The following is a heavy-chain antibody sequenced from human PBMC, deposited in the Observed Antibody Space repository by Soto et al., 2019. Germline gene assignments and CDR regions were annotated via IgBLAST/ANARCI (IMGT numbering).Heavy chain of an antibody. D-gene: IGHD3-22*01. CDR3: ARPKDYDDCLDS. CDR1: GGTFSSYA. Sequence: ASVKVSCKASGGTFSSYAISWVRQAPGQGLEWMGGIIPIFGTANYAQKFQGRVTITGDTSTNTAYMELSSLISEDTAVYYCARPKDYDDCLDSWGQGTLVTVSS. J-gene: IGHJ4*02. CDR2: IIPIFGTA. V-gene: IGHV1-69*06.